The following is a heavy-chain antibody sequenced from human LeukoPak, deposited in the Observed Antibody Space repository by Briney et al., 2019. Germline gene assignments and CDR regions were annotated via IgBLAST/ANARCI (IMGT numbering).Heavy chain of an antibody. CDR3: AKARGSTSSLSIDS. CDR1: GFTFSSYA. V-gene: IGHV3-30-3*01. D-gene: IGHD2-15*01. J-gene: IGHJ4*02. CDR2: ISYDGSNK. Sequence: GGSLRLSCAASGFTFSSYAMHWVRQAPGKGLEWVAVISYDGSNKYYADSVKGRFTISRDNSKNTLSLQMNSLRAEDTAVYYCAKARGSTSSLSIDSWGQGTLVTVSS.